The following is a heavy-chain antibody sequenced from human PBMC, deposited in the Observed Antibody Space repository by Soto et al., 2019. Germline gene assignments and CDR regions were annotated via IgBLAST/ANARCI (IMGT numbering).Heavy chain of an antibody. Sequence: PWLSLRLPGSASAFTFSNAGMSWCRQAPGKEMEWVGRLKSKTYGGTTDYAAPGRGRFTSSRDDSKNTLYLQMQSLKPVATAVYYCTSSNPPALWGQGTLVTVSS. J-gene: IGHJ4*02. V-gene: IGHV3-15*01. CDR2: LKSKTYGGTT. CDR1: AFTFSNAG. CDR3: TSSNPPAL. D-gene: IGHD2-2*01.